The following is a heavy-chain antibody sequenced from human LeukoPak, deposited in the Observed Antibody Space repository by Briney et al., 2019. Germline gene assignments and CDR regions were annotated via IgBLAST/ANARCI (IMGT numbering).Heavy chain of an antibody. V-gene: IGHV3-11*05. CDR2: MSSSGSDT. CDR1: GFTFSDYY. CDR3: ARANGIAAAGIFDY. D-gene: IGHD6-13*01. Sequence: GSLRLSCAASGFTFSDYYMSWVRQAPGKGLEWVSYMSSSGSDTNYADSVRGRFTISRDNPKNSLSLQMISLRAEDTAVYYCARANGIAAAGIFDYWGQGTLGSVSS. J-gene: IGHJ4*01.